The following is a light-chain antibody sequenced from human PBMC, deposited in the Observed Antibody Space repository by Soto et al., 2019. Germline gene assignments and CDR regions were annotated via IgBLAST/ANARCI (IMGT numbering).Light chain of an antibody. Sequence: DIQMTQSPSSLSASVGDRVTITCQASQDISNHLSWYQQKPGTAPKLLIYDASNLETGVPSGFSGSGSGTDFTFTISSLQPENVATYYCQQHHSLPLTFGGGTKVEIK. CDR3: QQHHSLPLT. J-gene: IGKJ4*01. CDR2: DAS. CDR1: QDISNH. V-gene: IGKV1-33*01.